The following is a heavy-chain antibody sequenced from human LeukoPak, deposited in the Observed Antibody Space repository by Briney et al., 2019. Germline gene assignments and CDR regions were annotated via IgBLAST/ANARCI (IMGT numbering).Heavy chain of an antibody. CDR1: GFTFSSYW. CDR2: IKQDGSEK. D-gene: IGHD3/OR15-3a*01. CDR3: AREGFGLVISYFLDS. Sequence: SGGSLRLSCAASGFTFSSYWMSWVRQAPGKGLEWVANIKQDGSEKYYVDSVKGRFTISRDNAKNSLYLQVNSLRAEDTAVYYCAREGFGLVISYFLDSWGRGTLVTVSS. V-gene: IGHV3-7*04. J-gene: IGHJ4*02.